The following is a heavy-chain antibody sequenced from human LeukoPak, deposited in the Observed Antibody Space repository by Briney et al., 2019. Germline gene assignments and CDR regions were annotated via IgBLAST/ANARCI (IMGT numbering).Heavy chain of an antibody. CDR1: GFTFSSYA. V-gene: IGHV3-23*01. CDR2: ISGSGNTT. CDR3: ARRSGDGYNLFDY. Sequence: GGSLRLSCAASGFTFSSYAMSWVRQAPGKGLEWVSGISGSGNTTYYADSVKGRFTISRDNSKNTLYLQMNSLRANDTAVYYCARRSGDGYNLFDYWGQGTLVTVSS. J-gene: IGHJ4*02. D-gene: IGHD5-24*01.